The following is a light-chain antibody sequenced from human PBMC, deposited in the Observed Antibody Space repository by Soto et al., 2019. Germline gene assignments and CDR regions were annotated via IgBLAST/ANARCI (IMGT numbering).Light chain of an antibody. V-gene: IGLV2-14*01. J-gene: IGLJ2*01. CDR1: SSDVGGYNY. Sequence: QSALTQPASVSGSPGQSITISCTGTSSDVGGYNYVSWYQQHPGKAPKLIIYEVSNRPSGVSNRFSGSKSGNTATLTISWLQAEDEADYYCSSYASSSTLLGGGTKLTVL. CDR3: SSYASSSTL. CDR2: EVS.